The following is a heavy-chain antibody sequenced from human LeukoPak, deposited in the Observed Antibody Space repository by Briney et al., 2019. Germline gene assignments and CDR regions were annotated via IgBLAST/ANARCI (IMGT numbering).Heavy chain of an antibody. Sequence: GGSLRLSCAASGFTFSNYAMIWVRQAPVKGLEWVAGISAIGGSTYYADSLKGRFTISRDNSKNTLYLQMNSLRAEYTAVYYCAKDRSSSWYPSYMDVWGKGTTVTVSS. D-gene: IGHD6-13*01. CDR3: AKDRSSSWYPSYMDV. V-gene: IGHV3-23*01. CDR1: GFTFSNYA. J-gene: IGHJ6*03. CDR2: ISAIGGST.